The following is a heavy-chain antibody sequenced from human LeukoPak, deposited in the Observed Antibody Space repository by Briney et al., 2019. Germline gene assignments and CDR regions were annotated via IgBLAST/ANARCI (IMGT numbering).Heavy chain of an antibody. V-gene: IGHV3-23*01. CDR3: AKGIIAAAGVANDFQH. CDR1: GFTFSSYA. CDR2: ISGSGGST. D-gene: IGHD6-13*01. Sequence: GGSLRLSSAASGFTFSSYAMCGVRQAPGKGLEWVSAISGSGGSTYYADSVKGRFTISRDNSKNTLYLQMNSLRAEDTAVYYCAKGIIAAAGVANDFQHWGQGTLVTVSS. J-gene: IGHJ1*01.